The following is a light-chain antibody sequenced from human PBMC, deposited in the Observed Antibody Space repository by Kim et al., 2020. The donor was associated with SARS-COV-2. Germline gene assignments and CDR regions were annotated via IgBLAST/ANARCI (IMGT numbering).Light chain of an antibody. Sequence: QRVTISCTGSSSNIGAGYDVHWYQQLPGTAPKRLIYGNSNRPSGVPDRFSGSKSGTSASLAITGLQAEDEADYYCQSYDSSLSGWVFGGGTQLTV. V-gene: IGLV1-40*01. CDR3: QSYDSSLSGWV. J-gene: IGLJ3*02. CDR2: GNS. CDR1: SSNIGAGYD.